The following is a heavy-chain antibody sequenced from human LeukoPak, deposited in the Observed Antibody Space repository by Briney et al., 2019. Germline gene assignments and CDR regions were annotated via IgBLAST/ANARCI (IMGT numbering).Heavy chain of an antibody. Sequence: SETLSLTCTVSGGSISSYYWSWIRQPPGKGLEWIGYIYYSGNTNYNPSLKSRVTISVDTSKNQFSLKLSSVTAADTAVYYCARTSGGIFDAFDIWGQGTMVTVSS. D-gene: IGHD3-16*01. CDR2: IYYSGNT. CDR1: GGSISSYY. J-gene: IGHJ3*02. CDR3: ARTSGGIFDAFDI. V-gene: IGHV4-59*01.